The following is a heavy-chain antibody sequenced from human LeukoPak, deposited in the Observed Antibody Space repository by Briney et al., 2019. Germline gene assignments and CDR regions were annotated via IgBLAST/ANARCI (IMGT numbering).Heavy chain of an antibody. CDR2: MNPNSGNT. CDR1: GYTFTSYD. D-gene: IGHD3-22*01. CDR3: ARTRYDSSGYYFRPLDY. J-gene: IGHJ4*02. Sequence: GASVTVSCKASGYTFTSYDINWVRQATGQVLEWMGWMNPNSGNTGYAQKFQGRVTMTRNTSISTAYMELSSLRSEDTAVYYCARTRYDSSGYYFRPLDYWGQGTLVTVSS. V-gene: IGHV1-8*01.